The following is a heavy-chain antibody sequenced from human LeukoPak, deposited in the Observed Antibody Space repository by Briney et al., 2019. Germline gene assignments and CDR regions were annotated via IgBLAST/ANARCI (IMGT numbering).Heavy chain of an antibody. J-gene: IGHJ4*02. CDR2: ITPSDSYT. CDR1: AYSFTTFW. Sequence: GESLKISCKASAYSFTTFWISWVRQMPGKGLEWMGRITPSDSYTNYSPSFRGHVTISADKSITTAYLQWSSLRASDTAMYYCATSSRNNPFDYWGQGTLVTVSS. CDR3: ATSSRNNPFDY. V-gene: IGHV5-10-1*01. D-gene: IGHD6-13*01.